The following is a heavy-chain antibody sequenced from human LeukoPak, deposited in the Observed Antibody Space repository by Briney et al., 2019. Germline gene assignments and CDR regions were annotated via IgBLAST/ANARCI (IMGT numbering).Heavy chain of an antibody. Sequence: GGSLRLSCAASGFTFSSYAMRWVRQAPGKGVEGGADISGSGDRTYYADSVKGPFTISRDNSNNTLYLQMNSLRAEDTAVYYCLLHGNFDYWGQGTLVTVSS. CDR2: ISGSGDRT. CDR1: GFTFSSYA. J-gene: IGHJ4*02. V-gene: IGHV3-23*01. CDR3: LLHGNFDY.